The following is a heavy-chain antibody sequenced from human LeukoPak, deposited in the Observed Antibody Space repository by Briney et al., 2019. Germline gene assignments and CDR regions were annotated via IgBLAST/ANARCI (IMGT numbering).Heavy chain of an antibody. CDR3: ARDLTRVAADAFDI. CDR1: GFTFSSYS. CDR2: ISSSSSYI. J-gene: IGHJ3*02. Sequence: GGSLRLSCAPSGFTFSSYSMNWVRQAPGKGLEWVSSISSSSSYIYYADSVKGRFTISRDNAKNSLYLQMNSLRAEDTAVYYCARDLTRVAADAFDIWGQGTMVTVSS. V-gene: IGHV3-21*01. D-gene: IGHD6-19*01.